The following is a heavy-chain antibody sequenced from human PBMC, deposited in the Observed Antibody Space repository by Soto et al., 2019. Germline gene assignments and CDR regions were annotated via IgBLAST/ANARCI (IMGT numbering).Heavy chain of an antibody. CDR3: ARGPRRYCSGGSCYELDY. CDR1: GGSISSYY. V-gene: IGHV4-59*01. Sequence: SETLSLTCTVSGGSISSYYWSWVRQPPGKGLEWIGYVYYSGSTNYNPSLESRVTISVDTSKSQFSLKLSSVTAADTAVYYCARGPRRYCSGGSCYELDYWGQGTLVTVSS. D-gene: IGHD2-15*01. J-gene: IGHJ4*02. CDR2: VYYSGST.